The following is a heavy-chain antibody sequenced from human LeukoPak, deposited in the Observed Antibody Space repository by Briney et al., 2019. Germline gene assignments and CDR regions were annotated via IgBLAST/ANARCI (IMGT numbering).Heavy chain of an antibody. D-gene: IGHD3-22*01. V-gene: IGHV3-11*01. CDR2: ISSSGSTI. CDR1: GFTFSDYY. J-gene: IGHJ4*02. Sequence: GGSLRLSCAASGFTFSDYYMSWIRQAPGKGLEWVSYISSSGSTIYYADSVKGRFTISRDNAKISLYLQMNSLRAEDTAVYYCARGNYYDSSGYYPGAFDYWGQGTLVTVSS. CDR3: ARGNYYDSSGYYPGAFDY.